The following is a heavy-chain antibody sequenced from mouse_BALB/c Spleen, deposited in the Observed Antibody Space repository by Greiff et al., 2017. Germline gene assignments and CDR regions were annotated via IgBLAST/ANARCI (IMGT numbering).Heavy chain of an antibody. Sequence: VQLKESGGGLVQPGGSRKLSCAASGFTFSSFGMHWVRQAPEKGLEWVAYISSGSSTIYYADTVKGRFTISRDNPKNTLFLQMTSLRSEDTAMYYCARSRTMITNYYAMDYWGQGTSVTVSS. D-gene: IGHD2-4*01. J-gene: IGHJ4*01. CDR1: GFTFSSFG. CDR2: ISSGSSTI. V-gene: IGHV5-17*02. CDR3: ARSRTMITNYYAMDY.